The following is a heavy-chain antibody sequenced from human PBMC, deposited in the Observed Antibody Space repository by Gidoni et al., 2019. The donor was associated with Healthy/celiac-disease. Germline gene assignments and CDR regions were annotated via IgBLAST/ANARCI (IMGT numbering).Heavy chain of an antibody. D-gene: IGHD3-3*01. V-gene: IGHV4-30-2*01. CDR2: IYHSGST. CDR1: VGSIRSGGYS. Sequence: QLQLQESGSGLVKPSQTLSLTFAVSVGSIRSGGYSWSWIRQPPGKGLEWIGYIYHSGSTYYNTYSKRRVTIAGDRSKNKFSLKLSSVTAADTDVYYCARVQRFLEWLVLSYYYYMDVWGKGTTVTVSS. J-gene: IGHJ6*03. CDR3: ARVQRFLEWLVLSYYYYMDV.